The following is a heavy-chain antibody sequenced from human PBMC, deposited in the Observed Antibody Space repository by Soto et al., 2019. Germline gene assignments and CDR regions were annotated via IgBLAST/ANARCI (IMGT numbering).Heavy chain of an antibody. V-gene: IGHV2-26*01. CDR3: ARIAYCGGDCYWYYFDY. J-gene: IGHJ4*02. D-gene: IGHD2-21*02. CDR1: GFSLSNARMG. CDR2: IFSNDEK. Sequence: QVTLKESGPVLVKPTETLTLTCTVSGFSLSNARMGVSWIRQPPGKALEWLAHIFSNDEKSYSTSLKSRLTISKDTSKSQVVLTMTNMDPVDTATYYCARIAYCGGDCYWYYFDYWGQGTLVTVSS.